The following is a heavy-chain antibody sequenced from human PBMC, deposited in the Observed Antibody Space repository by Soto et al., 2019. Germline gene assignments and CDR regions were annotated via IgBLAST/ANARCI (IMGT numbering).Heavy chain of an antibody. CDR1: GYSFTSYW. V-gene: IGHV5-51*01. CDR3: ATSIAARPKYYYYYGMDV. Sequence: GESLKISCKGSGYSFTSYWIVWVRQMPGKGLEWMGIIYPGDSDTRYSPSFQGQVTISADKSISTAYLQWSSLKASDTAMYYCATSIAARPKYYYYYGMDVWGQGTTVTVSS. CDR2: IYPGDSDT. D-gene: IGHD6-6*01. J-gene: IGHJ6*02.